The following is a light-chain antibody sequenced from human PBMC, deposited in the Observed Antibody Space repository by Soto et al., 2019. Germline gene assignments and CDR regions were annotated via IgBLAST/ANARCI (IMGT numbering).Light chain of an antibody. Sequence: DIQMTQSPSSLSASVGDRVTITCRASQSISAFLNWYQQKPGKAPKLLLYAAGMLQSGVPSRFSGSGSGTDFTLTISSLQPEDFATYYCQQSYSTPPITFGQGTRLEIK. V-gene: IGKV1-39*01. J-gene: IGKJ5*01. CDR1: QSISAF. CDR2: AAG. CDR3: QQSYSTPPIT.